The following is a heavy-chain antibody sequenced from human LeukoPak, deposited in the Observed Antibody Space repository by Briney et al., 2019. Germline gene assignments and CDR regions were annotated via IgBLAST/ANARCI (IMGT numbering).Heavy chain of an antibody. Sequence: SETLSLTCTVSGYSISSGYYWGWIRQPPGKGLEWIGSIYHSGNTYYNPSLKSRVTISIDTSKNQFSLKLSSVTAADTAVYYCVTCRAYIRGGFDFWGQGALVTVSS. CDR3: VTCRAYIRGGFDF. CDR2: IYHSGNT. V-gene: IGHV4-38-2*02. J-gene: IGHJ4*02. D-gene: IGHD2-15*01. CDR1: GYSISSGYY.